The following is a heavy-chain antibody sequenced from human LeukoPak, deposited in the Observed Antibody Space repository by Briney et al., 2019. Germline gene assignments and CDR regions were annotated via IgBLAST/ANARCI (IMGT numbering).Heavy chain of an antibody. CDR2: IYYSGST. D-gene: IGHD3-22*01. J-gene: IGHJ3*02. Sequence: SETLSLTCTVSGGSISSSSYYWGWIRQPPGKGLEWIGSIYYSGSTYYNPSLKSRVTISVDTSKNQFSLMLSSVTAADTAVYYCARAPGLYYYDSSGYYQFDAFDIWGQGTLVTVSS. CDR1: GGSISSSSYY. V-gene: IGHV4-39*07. CDR3: ARAPGLYYYDSSGYYQFDAFDI.